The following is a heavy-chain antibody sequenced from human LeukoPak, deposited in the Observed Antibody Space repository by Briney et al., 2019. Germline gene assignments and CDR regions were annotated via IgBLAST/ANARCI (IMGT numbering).Heavy chain of an antibody. Sequence: PSETLSLTCTVSGGSIINNYWSWIRQPAGKGLEWIGRIYSSGSTNYNPSPKSRVTMSVDTSKNQFSLKLSSVTAADTAVYYCAFTYYYGAGSNNWFDPWGQGTLVTVSS. V-gene: IGHV4-4*07. CDR1: GGSIINNY. CDR2: IYSSGST. D-gene: IGHD3-10*01. J-gene: IGHJ5*02. CDR3: AFTYYYGAGSNNWFDP.